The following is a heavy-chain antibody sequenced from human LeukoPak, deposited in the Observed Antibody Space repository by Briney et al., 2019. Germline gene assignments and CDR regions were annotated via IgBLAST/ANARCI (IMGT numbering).Heavy chain of an antibody. CDR3: ARAYYSDITNYPYIGY. V-gene: IGHV3-33*01. Sequence: GGSLRLSCAASGFTFSTYGMHWVRQAPGKGLEWVAVIRYDGNNKFYVDSVRGRFTISRDNSKNTLYLQMNSLRAEDTAVYYCARAYYSDITNYPYIGYWGQGVLVTVSS. CDR1: GFTFSTYG. CDR2: IRYDGNNK. D-gene: IGHD3-22*01. J-gene: IGHJ4*02.